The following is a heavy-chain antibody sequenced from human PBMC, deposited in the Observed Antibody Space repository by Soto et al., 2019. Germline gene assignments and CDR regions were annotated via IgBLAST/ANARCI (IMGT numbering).Heavy chain of an antibody. CDR1: GFTFSSYA. V-gene: IGHV3-23*01. CDR2: ISGSGVST. D-gene: IGHD3-22*01. Sequence: GGSLRLSCAASGFTFSSYAMSWVRQAPGKGLERVSAISGSGVSTYYADSVKGRFTISRDNSKNTLYLQMNSLRAEDTAVYYCAKSPGMYYYDSSGYYHYDYWGQGTLVTVSS. J-gene: IGHJ4*02. CDR3: AKSPGMYYYDSSGYYHYDY.